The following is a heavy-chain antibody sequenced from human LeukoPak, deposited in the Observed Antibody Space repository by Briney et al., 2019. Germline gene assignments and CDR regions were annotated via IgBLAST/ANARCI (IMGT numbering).Heavy chain of an antibody. CDR2: INPNSGGT. V-gene: IGHV1-2*06. D-gene: IGHD3-9*01. J-gene: IGHJ4*02. Sequence: ASVKVSCKASGYTFTGYYMHWVRQAPGQGLEWMGRINPNSGGTNYAQKFQGRVTMTRDTPISTAYMELSRLRSDDTAVYYCARGNPTQLLRYFDWLLDYWGQGTLVTVSS. CDR3: ARGNPTQLLRYFDWLLDY. CDR1: GYTFTGYY.